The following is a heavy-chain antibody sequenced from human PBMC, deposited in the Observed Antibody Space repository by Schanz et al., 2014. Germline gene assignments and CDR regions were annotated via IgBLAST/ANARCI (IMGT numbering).Heavy chain of an antibody. Sequence: EGQLAESGGGLVQPGGSLRLSCAVSGFTVSSNHMSWVRQAPGKGLECVSVIYSGNDAYYADSVKDRFTVTRDNARNSLYLHMNTLGAEDTAVYCCARHGDRFYHNYHMDVWGNGTTVTVSS. CDR2: IYSGNDA. D-gene: IGHD4-17*01. CDR3: ARHGDRFYHNYHMDV. V-gene: IGHV3-66*04. CDR1: GFTVSSNH. J-gene: IGHJ6*03.